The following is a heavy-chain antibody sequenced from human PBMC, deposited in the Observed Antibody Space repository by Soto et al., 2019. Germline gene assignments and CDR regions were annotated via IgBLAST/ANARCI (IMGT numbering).Heavy chain of an antibody. CDR3: ARDVGAMVRGVKDY. CDR2: ISYDGSNK. J-gene: IGHJ4*02. D-gene: IGHD3-10*01. V-gene: IGHV3-30-3*01. Sequence: GGSLRLSCAASGFTFSSYARHWVRQAPGKGLEWVAVISYDGSNKYYADSVKGRFTISRDNSKNTLYLQMNSLRAEDTAVYYCARDVGAMVRGVKDYWGQGTLVTVYS. CDR1: GFTFSSYA.